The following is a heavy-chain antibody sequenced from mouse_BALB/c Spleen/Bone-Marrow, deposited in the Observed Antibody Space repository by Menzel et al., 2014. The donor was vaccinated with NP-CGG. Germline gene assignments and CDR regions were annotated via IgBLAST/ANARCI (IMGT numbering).Heavy chain of an antibody. V-gene: IGHV1-82*01. Sequence: QVQLQQSGPELVKPGASVKISCKASGYAFSSSWMNWVKQRPGQGLEWIGRIYPGDGDTNYNGKFKGKATLTADKSSSTAYMQLSSLTSVDSAVYFCASPYYRYDGFAYWGQGTLVTVSA. CDR1: GYAFSSSW. CDR3: ASPYYRYDGFAY. CDR2: IYPGDGDT. D-gene: IGHD2-14*01. J-gene: IGHJ3*01.